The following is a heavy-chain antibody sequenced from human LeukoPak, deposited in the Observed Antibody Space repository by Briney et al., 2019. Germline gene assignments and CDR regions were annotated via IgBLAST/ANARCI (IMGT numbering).Heavy chain of an antibody. D-gene: IGHD3-22*01. J-gene: IGHJ3*02. V-gene: IGHV4-39*01. Sequence: PSETLSLTCTVSGGSISSSSFYWGWIRQPPGKGLEWIGSIYYSGSTYYNPSLKSRVTISVDTSKHQFSLRLSSVTAADTAVYYCARQMLPITMIVVVDAFDIWGQGTMVTVSS. CDR1: GGSISSSSFY. CDR2: IYYSGST. CDR3: ARQMLPITMIVVVDAFDI.